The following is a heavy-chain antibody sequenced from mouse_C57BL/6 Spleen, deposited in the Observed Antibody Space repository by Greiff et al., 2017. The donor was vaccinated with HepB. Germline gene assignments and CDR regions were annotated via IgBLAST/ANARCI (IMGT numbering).Heavy chain of an antibody. CDR2: IDPSDSYT. J-gene: IGHJ2*01. CDR3: AREGSSFDY. CDR1: GYTFTSYW. D-gene: IGHD1-1*01. V-gene: IGHV1-50*01. Sequence: QVQLQQPGAELVKPGASVKLSCKASGYTFTSYWMQWVKQRPGQGLEWMGEIDPSDSYTNYNQKFKGKATLTVDTSSSTAYMQLSSLTSEDSAVYYCAREGSSFDYWGQGTTLTVSS.